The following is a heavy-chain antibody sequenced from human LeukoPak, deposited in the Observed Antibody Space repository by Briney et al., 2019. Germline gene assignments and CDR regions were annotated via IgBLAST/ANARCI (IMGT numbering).Heavy chain of an antibody. J-gene: IGHJ5*02. V-gene: IGHV1-18*01. Sequence: ASVKVSCKASGYTINTYGISWVRQAPGQRPEWMGWINTDNGNTKYAQKFQGRVTMTTDTSTSTAYMELSSLRSDDTAVYYCARKGCTGDCYRFDPWGRGTLVTVSS. CDR2: INTDNGNT. CDR3: ARKGCTGDCYRFDP. CDR1: GYTINTYG. D-gene: IGHD2-21*02.